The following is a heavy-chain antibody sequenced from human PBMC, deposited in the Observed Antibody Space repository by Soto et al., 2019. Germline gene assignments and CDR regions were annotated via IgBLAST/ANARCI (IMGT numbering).Heavy chain of an antibody. CDR3: ARGGSGSYYFDY. J-gene: IGHJ4*02. V-gene: IGHV3-64*01. CDR2: ISSNGGST. CDR1: GFTFSSYA. Sequence: EVQLVESGGGLVQPGGSLRLSCAASGFTFSSYAMHWVRQAPGKGLEYVSAISSNGGSTYYANSVKGRFTISRDNSKNPLYLQMGSLRAADMAVYYCARGGSGSYYFDYWGQGTLVTVSS. D-gene: IGHD1-26*01.